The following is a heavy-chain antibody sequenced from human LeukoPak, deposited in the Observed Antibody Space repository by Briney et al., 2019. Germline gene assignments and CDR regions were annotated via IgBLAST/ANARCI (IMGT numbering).Heavy chain of an antibody. Sequence: PGGSLRLSCAASGFTFSSFVMSWVRQAPGKGLEWVSSIGGSGGGTYYADSVKGRFTISRDNSKNTLYLLMNSLRGDDTALYYCAKISGSGSSHSDYWGQGTLVTVPS. D-gene: IGHD3-10*01. CDR3: AKISGSGSSHSDY. CDR2: IGGSGGGT. V-gene: IGHV3-23*01. J-gene: IGHJ4*02. CDR1: GFTFSSFV.